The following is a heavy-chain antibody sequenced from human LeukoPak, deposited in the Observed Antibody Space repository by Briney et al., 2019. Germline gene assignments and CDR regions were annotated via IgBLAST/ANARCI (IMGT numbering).Heavy chain of an antibody. D-gene: IGHD4-17*01. Sequence: PSENLSLTCTVSGGSISSYYWSWIRQPPGKGLEWIGYIYFSGSTNYNPSLKSRVTISVDTSKNQFSLKLSSVTAADTAAYYCARGTHGDYIDYWGQGTLVTVSS. CDR3: ARGTHGDYIDY. V-gene: IGHV4-59*01. CDR1: GGSISSYY. J-gene: IGHJ4*02. CDR2: IYFSGST.